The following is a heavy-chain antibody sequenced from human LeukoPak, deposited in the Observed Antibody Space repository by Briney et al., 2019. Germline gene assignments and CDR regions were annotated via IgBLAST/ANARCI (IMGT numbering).Heavy chain of an antibody. V-gene: IGHV3-23*01. Sequence: GGSLRLSCAASGFTFNIYTMSWVRQAPGRGLEWVSTILDSGGNTYYADSVQGRFLVSRDNSKNILYLQMNSLRVEDTAIYYCAKGGDRDYYESRGYYYWGQGALVTVPS. CDR2: ILDSGGNT. J-gene: IGHJ4*02. CDR3: AKGGDRDYYESRGYYY. D-gene: IGHD3-22*01. CDR1: GFTFNIYT.